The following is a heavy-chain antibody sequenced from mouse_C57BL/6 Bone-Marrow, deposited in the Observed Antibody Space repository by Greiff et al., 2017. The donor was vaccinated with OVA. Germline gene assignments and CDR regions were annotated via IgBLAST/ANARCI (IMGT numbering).Heavy chain of an antibody. CDR3: ARDAYGYAMDY. D-gene: IGHD1-1*02. J-gene: IGHJ4*01. CDR1: GFTFSDFY. V-gene: IGHV7-1*01. Sequence: EVQLVESGGGLVQSGRSLRLSCATSGFTFSDFYMEWVRQAPGKGLEWIAASRNKANDYTTEYSASVKGRFIVSRDTSQSILYLQMHALRAEDTAIYYCARDAYGYAMDYWGQGTSVTVSS. CDR2: SRNKANDYTT.